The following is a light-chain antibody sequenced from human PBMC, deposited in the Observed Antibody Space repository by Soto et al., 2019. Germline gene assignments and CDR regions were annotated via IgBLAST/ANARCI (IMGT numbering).Light chain of an antibody. J-gene: IGLJ3*02. Sequence: QLVVTQSPSASASLGASVKLTCTLSSGHSTYAIAWHQQQPEKGPRYLMNLNSEGSHSKGDGIPDRFSGSSSGTERYLTISSLQSEDEADYYCQTWGTGIWVFGGGTKLTVL. CDR3: QTWGTGIWV. V-gene: IGLV4-69*01. CDR2: LNSEGSH. CDR1: SGHSTYA.